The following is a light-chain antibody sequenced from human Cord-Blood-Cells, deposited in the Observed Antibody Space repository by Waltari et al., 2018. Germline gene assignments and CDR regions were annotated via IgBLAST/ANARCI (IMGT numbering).Light chain of an antibody. CDR3: QQYGSSPHT. Sequence: EIVLTQSPGTLCLSPGERDTLSCRASQSVSSSYLAWYQQKPGQAPRLLIYGASSRATGIPDRFSGSGSGTDFTLTISRLEPEDFAVYYCQQYGSSPHTFGQWTKLEIK. CDR2: GAS. CDR1: QSVSSSY. V-gene: IGKV3-20*01. J-gene: IGKJ2*01.